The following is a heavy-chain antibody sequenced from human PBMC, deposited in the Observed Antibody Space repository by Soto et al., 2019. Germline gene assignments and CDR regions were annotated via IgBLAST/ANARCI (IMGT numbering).Heavy chain of an antibody. CDR2: ISGSGGST. CDR3: AKRRGSEYSGSYYGLDY. J-gene: IGHJ4*02. Sequence: GGSLRLSCAASGFTFSSYAMSWVRQAPGKGLEWVSAISGSGGSTYYADSVKGRFTISRDNSKNTLYLQMNSLRAEDTAVYYCAKRRGSEYSGSYYGLDYWGQGTLVTVSS. V-gene: IGHV3-23*01. CDR1: GFTFSSYA. D-gene: IGHD1-26*01.